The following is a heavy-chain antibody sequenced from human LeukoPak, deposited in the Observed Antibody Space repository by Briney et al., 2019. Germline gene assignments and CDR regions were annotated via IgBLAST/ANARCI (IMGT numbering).Heavy chain of an antibody. D-gene: IGHD3-22*01. Sequence: GASVRVSCKASRYTFTGYNIHWVRQAPGQGLEWMGWINPNSGGTNYAQKFQGRVTMTRDTSISTAYMELSRLRSDDTAVYYCARRNHYESKEIDYWGQGTLVTVSS. V-gene: IGHV1-2*02. J-gene: IGHJ4*02. CDR3: ARRNHYESKEIDY. CDR2: INPNSGGT. CDR1: RYTFTGYN.